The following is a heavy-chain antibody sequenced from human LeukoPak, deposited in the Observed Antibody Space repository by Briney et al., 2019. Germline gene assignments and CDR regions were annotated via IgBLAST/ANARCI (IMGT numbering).Heavy chain of an antibody. J-gene: IGHJ4*02. V-gene: IGHV4-59*01. CDR1: GGSISSYY. CDR3: AREGLAAARTTRGARYFDY. Sequence: SETLSLTCTVSGGSISSYYWSWIRQPPGKGLEWIGYIYYSGSTNYNPSLKSRVTISVDTSKNQFSLKLSSVTAADTAVYYCAREGLAAARTTRGARYFDYWGQGTLVTVSS. D-gene: IGHD6-6*01. CDR2: IYYSGST.